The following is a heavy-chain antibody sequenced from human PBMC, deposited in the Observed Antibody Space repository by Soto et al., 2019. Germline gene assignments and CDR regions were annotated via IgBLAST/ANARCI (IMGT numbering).Heavy chain of an antibody. CDR3: ARGGYSSASTSFYFDY. Sequence: SETLSLTCTVSGGSIGSYFWSWIRQPPGKGLEWIGYIYYSGTTNYNPSLKSRVTISVGTSKNQFSLKLNSVTASDTAVYYCARGGYSSASTSFYFDYWGQGTRVTVSS. CDR2: IYYSGTT. J-gene: IGHJ4*02. D-gene: IGHD5-18*01. V-gene: IGHV4-59*12. CDR1: GGSIGSYF.